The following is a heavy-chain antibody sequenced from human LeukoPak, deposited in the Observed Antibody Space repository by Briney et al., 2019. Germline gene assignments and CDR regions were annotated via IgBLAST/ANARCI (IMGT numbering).Heavy chain of an antibody. D-gene: IGHD2-2*01. J-gene: IGHJ4*02. CDR1: GYSITTYW. CDR2: INPGDSDT. Sequence: GEPLKISCRGSGYSITTYWIGCVRHMPGKRLEWRRIINPGDSDTRYTPSCQGQVTMSAAKSLNTPYLQWSSLKASDTAMYYCARRQGCSSTSCPPDYWGQGTLVTVSP. CDR3: ARRQGCSSTSCPPDY. V-gene: IGHV5-51*01.